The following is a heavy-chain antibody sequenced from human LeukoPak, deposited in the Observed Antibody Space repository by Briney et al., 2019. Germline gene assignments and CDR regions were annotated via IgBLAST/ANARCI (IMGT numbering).Heavy chain of an antibody. CDR1: GFTFSRYS. J-gene: IGHJ3*02. D-gene: IGHD3-10*01. V-gene: IGHV3-74*01. Sequence: PGGSLRLSCAASGFTFSRYSMHWVRQAPGKGLVWVSHVNSDGSGTDYADSVKGRFTISRDNAKNTLYLQMNSLRAEDTAVYYCANGPITMVRGVINDAFDIWGQGTMVTVSS. CDR2: VNSDGSGT. CDR3: ANGPITMVRGVINDAFDI.